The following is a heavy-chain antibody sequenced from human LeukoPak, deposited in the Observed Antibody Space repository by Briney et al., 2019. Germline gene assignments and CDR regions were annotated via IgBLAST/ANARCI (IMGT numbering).Heavy chain of an antibody. D-gene: IGHD3-16*01. V-gene: IGHV4-4*02. Sequence: PSETLSLTCAVSGGSISSSYWWSWIRQPPGKGLEWIGEIYHSGSTNYNLSLKSRVTISVDTSKNQFSLKLSSVTAADTAVYYCARDRLGGFLDPWGQGTLVTVSS. CDR3: ARDRLGGFLDP. CDR2: IYHSGST. J-gene: IGHJ5*02. CDR1: GGSISSSYW.